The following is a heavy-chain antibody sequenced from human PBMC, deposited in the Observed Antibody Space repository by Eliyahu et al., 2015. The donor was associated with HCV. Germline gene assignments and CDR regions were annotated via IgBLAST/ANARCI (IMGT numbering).Heavy chain of an antibody. V-gene: IGHV3-23*01. CDR3: ANGDYGDYVGPVDY. CDR1: GFTFXSXA. CDR2: ISGSGGST. D-gene: IGHD4-17*01. J-gene: IGHJ4*02. Sequence: EVQLLESGVGLVQXXGSLXLSCAASGFTFXSXAMSWVRRAPGKGLEWVSAISGSGGSTYYADSVKGRFTISRDNSKNTLYLQMNSLRAEDTAVYYCANGDYGDYVGPVDYWGQGTLVTVSS.